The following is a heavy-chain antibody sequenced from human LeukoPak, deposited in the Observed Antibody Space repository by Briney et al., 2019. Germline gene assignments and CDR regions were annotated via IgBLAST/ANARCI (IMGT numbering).Heavy chain of an antibody. V-gene: IGHV3-30*02. CDR1: GVTFSSYG. CDR3: APRDWNDGPASH. Sequence: GGSLRLSCAASGVTFSSYGMHWVRQAPGKGLEWVAFIRYDGSNKYYADSVKGRFTISRDNSKNTLYLQMNSLRAEDTAVYYCAPRDWNDGPASHWGQGTLVTVSS. D-gene: IGHD1-1*01. J-gene: IGHJ4*02. CDR2: IRYDGSNK.